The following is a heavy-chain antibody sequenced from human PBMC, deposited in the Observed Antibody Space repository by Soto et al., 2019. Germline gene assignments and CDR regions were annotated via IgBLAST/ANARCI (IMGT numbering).Heavy chain of an antibody. V-gene: IGHV3-33*01. CDR3: ARVGVGYCSGGSCYGDYMDV. D-gene: IGHD2-15*01. Sequence: GGSLRLSCAASGFTFSSYGMHWVRQAPGKGLEWVAVIWYDGSNKYYADSVKGRFTISRDNSKNTLYLQMNSLRAEDTAVYYCARVGVGYCSGGSCYGDYMDVWGKGTTVTVSS. CDR2: IWYDGSNK. CDR1: GFTFSSYG. J-gene: IGHJ6*03.